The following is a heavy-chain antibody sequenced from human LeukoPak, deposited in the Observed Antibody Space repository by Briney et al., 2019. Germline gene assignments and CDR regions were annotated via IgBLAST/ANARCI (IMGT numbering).Heavy chain of an antibody. V-gene: IGHV1-2*06. Sequence: ASVKVSCKASGYSFTAHFMHWIRQAPGQGPEWMGQSNADSLGTKYAPKFQGRVTMTRDTSIATAYMELGSLRSEDTAVYYCARDIAAALHWFDPWGQGTLVTVSS. CDR3: ARDIAAALHWFDP. CDR1: GYSFTAHF. J-gene: IGHJ5*02. D-gene: IGHD6-13*01. CDR2: SNADSLGT.